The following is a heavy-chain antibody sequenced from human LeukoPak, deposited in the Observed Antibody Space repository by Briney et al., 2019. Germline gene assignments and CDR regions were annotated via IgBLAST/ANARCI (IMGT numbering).Heavy chain of an antibody. CDR1: GGSISSYY. CDR2: IYYSGST. CDR3: ARGPGLLWFEDYYFDY. D-gene: IGHD3-10*01. Sequence: SETLSLTCTVSGGSISSYYWSWIRQPPGKGLEWIGYIYYSGSTNYNPSLKSRVTISVDTSKNQFSLKLSSVTAADTAVYYCARGPGLLWFEDYYFDYWGQGTLVTVSS. V-gene: IGHV4-59*01. J-gene: IGHJ4*02.